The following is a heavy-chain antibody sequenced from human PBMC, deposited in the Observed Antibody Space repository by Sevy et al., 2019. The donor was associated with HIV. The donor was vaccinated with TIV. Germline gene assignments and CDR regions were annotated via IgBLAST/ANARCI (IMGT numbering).Heavy chain of an antibody. J-gene: IGHJ4*02. CDR2: IHSDDTT. V-gene: IGHV3-66*01. D-gene: IGHD5-18*01. Sequence: GGSLRLSCAASGFTVNSNYMTWVRQAPGKGLEGVSVIHSDDTTSHADSVKDRFTISRDNSKNTLYLHMSSLGAEVTAVYYCARGTSGYGYALNYWGQGTLVTVSS. CDR1: GFTVNSNY. CDR3: ARGTSGYGYALNY.